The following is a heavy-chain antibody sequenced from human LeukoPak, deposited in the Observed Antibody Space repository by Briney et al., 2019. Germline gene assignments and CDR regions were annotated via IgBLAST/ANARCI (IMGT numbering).Heavy chain of an antibody. V-gene: IGHV1-69*05. D-gene: IGHD5-18*01. Sequence: ASVKVSCKASGGTFSSYAISWVRQAPGQGLEWMGGIIPIFGTANYAQKLQGRVTMTTDTSTSTAYTELRSLRSDDTAVYYCARVGGYGQPYYFDYWGQGTLVTVSS. CDR3: ARVGGYGQPYYFDY. CDR1: GGTFSSYA. J-gene: IGHJ4*02. CDR2: IIPIFGTA.